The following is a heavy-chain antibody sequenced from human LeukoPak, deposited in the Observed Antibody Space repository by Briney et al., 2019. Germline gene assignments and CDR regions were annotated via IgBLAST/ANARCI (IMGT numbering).Heavy chain of an antibody. CDR2: INPNSGGT. Sequence: AASVKVSCKASGYTFTGYYMHWVRQAPGQGLEWMGWINPNSGGTNYAQKFQGGVTTTRDTSISTAYMELSRLRSDDTAVYYCAREVWGSGWVLAFDIWGQGTMVTVSS. CDR3: AREVWGSGWVLAFDI. CDR1: GYTFTGYY. J-gene: IGHJ3*02. V-gene: IGHV1-2*02. D-gene: IGHD6-19*01.